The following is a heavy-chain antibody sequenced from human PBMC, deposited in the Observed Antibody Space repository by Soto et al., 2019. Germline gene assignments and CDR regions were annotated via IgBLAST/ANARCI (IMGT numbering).Heavy chain of an antibody. Sequence: NPAETLSLTCTVSGGAIGSYYCIWIGHPSLKGLEWIGRIYTSGSTNCNPSLKSRVTMSVDASKNQFSLKLSSVTAADTAVYYCARDLTIDEYSSSSWFDYWGQGTLVTVSS. CDR1: GGAIGSYY. V-gene: IGHV4-4*07. J-gene: IGHJ4*02. CDR3: ARDLTIDEYSSSSWFDY. CDR2: IYTSGST. D-gene: IGHD6-6*01.